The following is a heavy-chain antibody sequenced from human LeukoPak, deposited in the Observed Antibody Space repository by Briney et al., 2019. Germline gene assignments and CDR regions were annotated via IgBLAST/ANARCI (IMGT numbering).Heavy chain of an antibody. CDR2: IYYSGST. CDR1: GGSLSSTTSY. V-gene: IGHV4-39*01. J-gene: IGHJ4*02. Sequence: SETLSLTCAVSGGSLSSTTSYWGWIRQPPGKGLEWIGRIYYSGSTFYNPSLKSRVTISVDTSKNQLSLRLSSVTAADTAVYYCARHGSTDYFDYWGQGTLVTVSS. CDR3: ARHGSTDYFDY. D-gene: IGHD2-2*03.